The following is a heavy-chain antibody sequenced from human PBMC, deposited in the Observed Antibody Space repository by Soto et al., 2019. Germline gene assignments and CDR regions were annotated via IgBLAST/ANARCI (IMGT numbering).Heavy chain of an antibody. CDR1: GYTLTELS. CDR2: FDPEDGVT. V-gene: IGHV1-24*01. Sequence: ASVKVSCKVSGYTLTELSMHWVRQAPGKGLEWMGGFDPEDGVTIYAQKFQGRVPMTEDTSTDTAYMELSSLRSEDTAVYYCATGDYGDYAELYFDYWGQGTLVTVSS. CDR3: ATGDYGDYAELYFDY. D-gene: IGHD4-17*01. J-gene: IGHJ4*02.